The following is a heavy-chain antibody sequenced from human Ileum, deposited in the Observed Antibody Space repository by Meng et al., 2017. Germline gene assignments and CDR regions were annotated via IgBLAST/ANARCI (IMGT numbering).Heavy chain of an antibody. CDR3: ARGHYDKYFDS. D-gene: IGHD3-22*01. Sequence: QVQLPWSGPGLVRPSENLSLTCTISGGSVNTGSYYWSWIRQPPGKGLEWIGYMYFSGSTKYNASLKSRVSISVDTSKKQFSLNLTSVTAADTAVYYCARGHYDKYFDSWGQGTLVTVSS. V-gene: IGHV4-61*01. J-gene: IGHJ4*02. CDR1: GGSVNTGSYY. CDR2: MYFSGST.